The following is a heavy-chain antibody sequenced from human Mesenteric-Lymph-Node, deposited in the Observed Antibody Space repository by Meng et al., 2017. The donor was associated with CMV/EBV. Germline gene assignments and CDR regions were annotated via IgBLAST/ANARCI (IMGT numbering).Heavy chain of an antibody. D-gene: IGHD1-14*01. CDR1: GLNVHDHG. J-gene: IGHJ6*02. CDR2: IIWGDGRV. CDR3: RKDVQPGGAAV. V-gene: IGHV3-9*01. Sequence: SLKISCVGSGLNVHDHGTHWVRQAPGKGLEWVSGIIWGDGRVGYAESVKGRFTISRDKGQNSVFLEMNSLRVEDTALYYCRKDVQPGGAAVWGQGTTVTVSS.